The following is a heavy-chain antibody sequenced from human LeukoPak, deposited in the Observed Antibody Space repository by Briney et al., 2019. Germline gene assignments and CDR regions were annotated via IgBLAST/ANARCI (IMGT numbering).Heavy chain of an antibody. D-gene: IGHD2-2*01. V-gene: IGHV3-49*04. CDR1: GFTFGEYA. J-gene: IGHJ4*02. CDR3: TSTPSAAAPFDY. Sequence: GGSLRLSCTGSGFTFGEYAMSWVRQAPGKGLEWVAFIRSKAYGGTPEYAASVKGRFTISRDDSKNIAYVQMNSLRTEDTAVYYCTSTPSAAAPFDYWGQGSLVTVSS. CDR2: IRSKAYGGTP.